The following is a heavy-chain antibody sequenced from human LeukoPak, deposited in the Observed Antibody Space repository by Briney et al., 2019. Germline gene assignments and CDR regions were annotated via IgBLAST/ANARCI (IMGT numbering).Heavy chain of an antibody. V-gene: IGHV3-48*03. CDR1: GFSFSTYE. D-gene: IGHD6-19*01. Sequence: GGSLRLPCAASGFSFSTYEMHWVRQAPGKGLEWVSDISSSGSTVYYADSVKGRFTTSRDSANNYLYLQMQSLRAEDTAVYYCSLLAVASPQDYWGQGTLVTVSS. CDR2: ISSSGSTV. CDR3: SLLAVASPQDY. J-gene: IGHJ4*02.